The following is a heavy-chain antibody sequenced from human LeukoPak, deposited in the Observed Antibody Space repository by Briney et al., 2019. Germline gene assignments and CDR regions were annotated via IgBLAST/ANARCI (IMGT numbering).Heavy chain of an antibody. D-gene: IGHD3-22*01. CDR3: AKDYYDSSGYYYVDDAFDI. CDR1: GFTFSSYG. CDR2: ISYDGSNK. J-gene: IGHJ3*02. Sequence: PGGSLRLSCAASGFTFSSYGMHWVRQAPGKGLEWVAVISYDGSNKYYADSVKDRFTISRDNSKNTLYLQMNSLRAEDTAVYYCAKDYYDSSGYYYVDDAFDIWGQGTMVTVSS. V-gene: IGHV3-30*18.